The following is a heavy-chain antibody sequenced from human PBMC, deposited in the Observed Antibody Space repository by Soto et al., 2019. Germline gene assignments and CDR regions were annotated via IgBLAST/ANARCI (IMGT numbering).Heavy chain of an antibody. Sequence: EVQLVESGGGLVKPGGSLRLSCAASGFTFSSYSMNWVRQAPGKGLEWVSSISSSSSYIYYADSVKGRFTISRDNAKNSLHLQMNSLRAEDTAVYYCARDRGGALKAFDIWGQGTMVTVSS. J-gene: IGHJ3*02. CDR2: ISSSSSYI. V-gene: IGHV3-21*01. CDR1: GFTFSSYS. CDR3: ARDRGGALKAFDI. D-gene: IGHD3-10*01.